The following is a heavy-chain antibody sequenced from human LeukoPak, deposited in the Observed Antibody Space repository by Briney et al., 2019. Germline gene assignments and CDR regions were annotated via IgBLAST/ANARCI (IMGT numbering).Heavy chain of an antibody. Sequence: ASVKVSCKASGYTFTGYYMHWVRQAPGQGLEWMGWINPNSGGTNYVQKFQGRVTMTRDTSISTAYMELSRLRSDDTAVYYCARDPEYGGYDYWGQGTLVTVSS. CDR3: ARDPEYGGYDY. CDR1: GYTFTGYY. D-gene: IGHD5-12*01. V-gene: IGHV1-2*02. J-gene: IGHJ4*02. CDR2: INPNSGGT.